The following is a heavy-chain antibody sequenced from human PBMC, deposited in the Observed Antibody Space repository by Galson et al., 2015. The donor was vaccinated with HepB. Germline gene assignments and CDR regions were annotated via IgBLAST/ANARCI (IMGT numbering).Heavy chain of an antibody. D-gene: IGHD5-18*01. J-gene: IGHJ4*02. CDR2: INSDGSST. V-gene: IGHV3-74*01. CDR1: GFTFSSYW. Sequence: SLRLSCAASGFTFSSYWMHWVRQAPGKGLVWVSRINSDGSSTSYADSVKGRFTISRDNAKNTLYLQMNSLRAEDTAVYYCARAGYSYGFRSYFDYWGQGTLVTVSS. CDR3: ARAGYSYGFRSYFDY.